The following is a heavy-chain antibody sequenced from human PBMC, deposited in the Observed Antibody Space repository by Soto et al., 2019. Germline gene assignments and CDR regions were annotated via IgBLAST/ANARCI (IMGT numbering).Heavy chain of an antibody. V-gene: IGHV3-23*01. CDR1: GFTFSHYA. Sequence: EVQLLESGGGLVQPGGSLRLSCAASGFTFSHYAMSWVRQAPGKGLEWVSAISGSGGSTYYADSVKGRFTISRDNSKNTLYLQMNSLRAEDTAVYYCAKARYCGDDCYSDAFDIWGQGTMVTVSS. CDR2: ISGSGGST. CDR3: AKARYCGDDCYSDAFDI. J-gene: IGHJ3*02. D-gene: IGHD2-21*02.